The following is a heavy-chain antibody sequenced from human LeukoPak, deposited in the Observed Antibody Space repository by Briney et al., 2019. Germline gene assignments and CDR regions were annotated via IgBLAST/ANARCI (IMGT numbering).Heavy chain of an antibody. CDR1: GFTFSSSS. Sequence: PGGSLRLSCAASGFTFSSSSMNGVRQAPGKGLEWVSYISSSGSTIYYAESVRGRFTISRDNAKNSLYLQMNRLRAEDTAVYYCASWAPGIAVAIYWGQGTLVTVSS. V-gene: IGHV3-48*04. J-gene: IGHJ4*02. CDR3: ASWAPGIAVAIY. CDR2: ISSSGSTI. D-gene: IGHD6-19*01.